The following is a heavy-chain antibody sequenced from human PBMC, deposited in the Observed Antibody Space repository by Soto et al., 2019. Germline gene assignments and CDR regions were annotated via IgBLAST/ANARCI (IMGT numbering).Heavy chain of an antibody. CDR1: GFSLTTSGVG. V-gene: IGHV2-5*02. CDR2: IYWDDDK. D-gene: IGHD3-3*01. Sequence: QITLNASGPTLVKPTQTLTLTCTFSGFSLTTSGVGVGWIRQSPGKAPEWLALIYWDDDKRYSPSLKSRLTITKDTSKNQVVLTMANLDPADTATYYCAHRVLRTVFGLVTTTAIYFDFWGQGTPVAVSS. CDR3: AHRVLRTVFGLVTTTAIYFDF. J-gene: IGHJ4*02.